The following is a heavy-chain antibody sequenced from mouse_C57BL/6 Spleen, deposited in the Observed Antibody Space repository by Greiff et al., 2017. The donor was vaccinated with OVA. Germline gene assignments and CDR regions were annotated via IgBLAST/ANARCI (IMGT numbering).Heavy chain of an antibody. Sequence: EVQVVESGGGLVQPGGSLRLSCAASGFTFTDYYMSWVRQPPGKALEWLGVIRNKANSYTTEYSASVKGRFTISRDNSQIILYLQMNALRAEDSATYYCTRYTITTLVFGYWGQGTTLTVSS. CDR2: IRNKANSYTT. CDR3: TRYTITTLVFGY. J-gene: IGHJ2*01. V-gene: IGHV7-3*01. CDR1: GFTFTDYY. D-gene: IGHD1-1*01.